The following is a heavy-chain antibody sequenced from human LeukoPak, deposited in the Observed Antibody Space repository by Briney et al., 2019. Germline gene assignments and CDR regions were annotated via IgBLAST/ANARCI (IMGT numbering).Heavy chain of an antibody. CDR1: GVSISSYY. CDR3: ARYYGSGSPPEYFQH. CDR2: IYCSGST. D-gene: IGHD3-10*01. Sequence: PSETLSLTCTVSGVSISSYYWSWIRQPPGKGLEWIGYIYCSGSTNYNPSLKSRVTISVDTSKNQFSLKLSSVTAADTAVYYCARYYGSGSPPEYFQHGGQGTLVTVSS. J-gene: IGHJ1*01. V-gene: IGHV4-59*08.